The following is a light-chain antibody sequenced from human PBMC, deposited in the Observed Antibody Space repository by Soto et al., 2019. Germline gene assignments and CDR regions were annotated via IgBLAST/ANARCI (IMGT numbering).Light chain of an antibody. CDR1: QSLSSSY. Sequence: EIVLTQSPGTLSLSPGERATLSCRASQSLSSSYLAWYQQKPGQDPSLLIYGASSRATGIPDRFSGSGSGTDVTLTISRIEPADYAVYYCQRYDTLPPFTFGGGTKVEIK. V-gene: IGKV3-20*01. J-gene: IGKJ4*01. CDR2: GAS. CDR3: QRYDTLPPFT.